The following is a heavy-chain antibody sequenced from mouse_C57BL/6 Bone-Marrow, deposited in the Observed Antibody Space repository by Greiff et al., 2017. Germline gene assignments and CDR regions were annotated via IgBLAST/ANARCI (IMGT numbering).Heavy chain of an antibody. CDR1: GYTFTSYW. D-gene: IGHD1-1*01. J-gene: IGHJ2*01. Sequence: QVQLKQSGAELVKPGASVKLSCKASGYTFTSYWMHWVKQRPGQGLEWIGMIHPNSGSTNYNEKFKSKATLTVDKSSSTAYMQLSSLTSEDSAVYDCAKRGSSYVYWGQGTTLTVSS. CDR3: AKRGSSYVY. CDR2: IHPNSGST. V-gene: IGHV1-64*01.